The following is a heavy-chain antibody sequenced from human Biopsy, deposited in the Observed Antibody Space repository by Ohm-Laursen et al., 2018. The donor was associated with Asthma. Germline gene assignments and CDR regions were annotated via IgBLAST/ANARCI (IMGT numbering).Heavy chain of an antibody. CDR1: GGTFSNFA. Sequence: GSSVKVSCKAPGGTFSNFAISWVRQAPGQGLEWLGGIMTVFGTTNYAKKFQGRVTITADESTSTAYMEVTSLRSEDTAIYYCARGQVGYSSGWSLLLKKIYYSGMDVWGQGTAVTVSS. D-gene: IGHD6-19*01. J-gene: IGHJ6*02. CDR3: ARGQVGYSSGWSLLLKKIYYSGMDV. V-gene: IGHV1-69*01. CDR2: IMTVFGTT.